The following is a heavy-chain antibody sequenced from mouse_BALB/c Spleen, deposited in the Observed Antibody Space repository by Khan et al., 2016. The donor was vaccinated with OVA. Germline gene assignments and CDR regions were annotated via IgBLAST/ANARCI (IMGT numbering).Heavy chain of an antibody. CDR2: IYPGDGNT. V-gene: IGHV1-82*01. CDR3: AREDGDYYAMDF. J-gene: IGHJ4*01. D-gene: IGHD2-13*01. Sequence: QVRLQQSGPELVKPGASVKISCKASVYAFSSSWMNWVKQRPGQGLEWIGRIYPGDGNTNYNGKFKGKATLTADKSSSPAYMQLSSLTSVDSAVYVCAREDGDYYAMDFWGQGTSVTVSS. CDR1: VYAFSSSW.